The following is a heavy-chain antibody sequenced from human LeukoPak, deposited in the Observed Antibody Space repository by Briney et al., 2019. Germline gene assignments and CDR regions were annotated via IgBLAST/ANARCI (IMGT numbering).Heavy chain of an antibody. CDR1: GFTFSSYA. V-gene: IGHV3-30-3*01. J-gene: IGHJ5*02. CDR3: ARAVTRPYNWFDP. CDR2: ISYDGSNK. Sequence: GGSLRLSCAASGFTFSSYAMHWVRQAPGKGLEWVAVISYDGSNKYYADPVKGRFTISRDNSKNTLYLQMNSLRAEDTAVYYCARAVTRPYNWFDPWGQGTLVTVSS. D-gene: IGHD4-17*01.